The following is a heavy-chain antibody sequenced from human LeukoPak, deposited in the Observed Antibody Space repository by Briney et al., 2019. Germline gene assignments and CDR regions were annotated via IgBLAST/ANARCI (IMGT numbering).Heavy chain of an antibody. D-gene: IGHD4-11*01. CDR2: IYPSGST. CDR1: GGSISSYY. J-gene: IGHJ2*01. CDR3: ARAYSNPYWYFDL. V-gene: IGHV4-4*07. Sequence: SETLSLTCTVSGGSISSYYWSWIRQPAGKGLEWIGRIYPSGSTNYNPSLKSRVTLSIDTSKNQFSLKLNSVTAADTAVYYCARAYSNPYWYFDLWGRGTLVTVSS.